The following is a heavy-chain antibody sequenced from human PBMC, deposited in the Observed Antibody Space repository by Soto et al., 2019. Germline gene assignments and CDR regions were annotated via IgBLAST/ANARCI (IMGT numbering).Heavy chain of an antibody. J-gene: IGHJ6*02. CDR1: GFSLSTEGVG. V-gene: IGHV2-5*02. D-gene: IGHD3-10*01. Sequence: QITLKESGPASLKPTQTLTLTCSFSGFSLSTEGVGVNWIRQPPGKALEWLALIYWDDDKRYSPSLKSRLTITKDTSKNQVVLTLTNINPVDTGTYFCARSVRGVTMDVWCQGTAVTVSS. CDR3: ARSVRGVTMDV. CDR2: IYWDDDK.